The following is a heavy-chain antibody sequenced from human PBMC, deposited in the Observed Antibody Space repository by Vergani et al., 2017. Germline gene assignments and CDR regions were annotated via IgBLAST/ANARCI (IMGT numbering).Heavy chain of an antibody. CDR1: GGSISSYY. CDR3: ARQDELERPPNWFDP. D-gene: IGHD1-1*01. CDR2: IYYSGST. V-gene: IGHV4-59*08. Sequence: QVQLQESGPGLVKPSETLSLTCTVSGGSISSYYWSWIRQPPGKGLEWIGYIYYSGSTNYNPSLKSRVTISVDTSKNQFSLKLSSVTAADTAVYYCARQDELERPPNWFDPWGQGTLVTVSS. J-gene: IGHJ5*02.